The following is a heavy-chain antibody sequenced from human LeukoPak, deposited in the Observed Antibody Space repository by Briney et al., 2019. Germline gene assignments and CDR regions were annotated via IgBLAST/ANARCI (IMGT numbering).Heavy chain of an antibody. Sequence: ASVKVSCKASGYTFSRYGITWVRQAPGQGLGWMGWISAYNGNTDYAQNLQGRVTMTTDTSTNTTYMELRSLRSDDTAVYYCARLSRLVVAPLDYWGQGTLVTVSS. CDR1: GYTFSRYG. D-gene: IGHD2-15*01. CDR2: ISAYNGNT. J-gene: IGHJ4*02. V-gene: IGHV1-18*01. CDR3: ARLSRLVVAPLDY.